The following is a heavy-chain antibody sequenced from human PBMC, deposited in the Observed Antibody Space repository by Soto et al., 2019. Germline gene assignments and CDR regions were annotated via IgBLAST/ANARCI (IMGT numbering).Heavy chain of an antibody. Sequence: EVQLVESGGGLGQPGGSLRLSCAASGFTFSSYWMHWVRQAPGKGLVWVSRINRDGSSTGYADSVMGRFTIFRDNAKNTLNLQMNSLGAEDTAVYYCARDQGYCSGGSCYVAGYWGQGTLVTVSS. D-gene: IGHD2-15*01. J-gene: IGHJ4*02. CDR1: GFTFSSYW. CDR3: ARDQGYCSGGSCYVAGY. V-gene: IGHV3-74*01. CDR2: INRDGSST.